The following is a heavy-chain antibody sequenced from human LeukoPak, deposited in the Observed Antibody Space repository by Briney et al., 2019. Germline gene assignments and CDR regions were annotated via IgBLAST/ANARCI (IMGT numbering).Heavy chain of an antibody. CDR2: IYYSGST. D-gene: IGHD5-24*01. J-gene: IGHJ3*02. CDR1: GGSFSGYY. CDR3: ARSVRDGYNYYAFDI. V-gene: IGHV4-59*08. Sequence: SETLSLTCAVYGGSFSGYYWSWIRQPPGKGLEWIGYIYYSGSTNYNPSLKSRVTISVDTSKNQFSLKLSSVTAADTAVYYCARSVRDGYNYYAFDIWGQGTMVTVSS.